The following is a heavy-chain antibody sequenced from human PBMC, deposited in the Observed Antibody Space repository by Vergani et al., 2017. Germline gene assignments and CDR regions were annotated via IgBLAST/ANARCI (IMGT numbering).Heavy chain of an antibody. Sequence: QVQLHESGPGLVKPSETLSLTCTVSGGPVSSGSYYWSWLRQPPGKGLEWIGYIYYSGRTNYNPSLKSRVTRAVDTSKNQFSLKLSSVTAADTAVFYCARDFTGYCSGGSCYSGGFDYWGQGTLVTVSS. CDR2: IYYSGRT. CDR3: ARDFTGYCSGGSCYSGGFDY. D-gene: IGHD2-15*01. V-gene: IGHV4-61*01. J-gene: IGHJ4*02. CDR1: GGPVSSGSYY.